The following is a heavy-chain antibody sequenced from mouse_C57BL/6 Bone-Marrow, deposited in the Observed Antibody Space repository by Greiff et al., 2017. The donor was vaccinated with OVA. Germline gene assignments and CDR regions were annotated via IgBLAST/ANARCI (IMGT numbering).Heavy chain of an antibody. V-gene: IGHV1-85*01. CDR3: ARLRTGARRGFAD. Sequence: VKLMESGPELVTPGASVQLSCKASGYTFTSYDINWVQQRPGPGLEWIGWLYPRDGSPKYKEKFKGKATLTVDTSSSTAYMELHSLTSEDSAVYVGARLRTGARRGFADWGQGTLVTVAA. J-gene: IGHJ3*01. CDR2: LYPRDGSP. D-gene: IGHD4-1*01. CDR1: GYTFTSYD.